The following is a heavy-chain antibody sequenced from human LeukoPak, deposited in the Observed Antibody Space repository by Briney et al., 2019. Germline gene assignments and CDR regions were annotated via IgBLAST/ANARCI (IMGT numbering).Heavy chain of an antibody. Sequence: ASVKVSCKASGYTFTGYYMHWVRQAPGKGLEWMGGFDPEAGETIYAQKFQGRLTMTEETSTDTAYMELNSLRSDDTAVYYCATDMVGYCNGEGCYSEAYWGQGTLVTVSS. D-gene: IGHD2-15*01. J-gene: IGHJ4*02. CDR2: FDPEAGET. CDR1: GYTFTGYY. V-gene: IGHV1-24*01. CDR3: ATDMVGYCNGEGCYSEAY.